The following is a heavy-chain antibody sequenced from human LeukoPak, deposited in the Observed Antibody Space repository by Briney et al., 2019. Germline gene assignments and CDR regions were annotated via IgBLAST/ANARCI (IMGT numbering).Heavy chain of an antibody. CDR3: AREAAVDPYYFDY. J-gene: IGHJ4*02. CDR1: GFTVSRNY. V-gene: IGHV3-66*01. CDR2: IYNSGTT. D-gene: IGHD6-13*01. Sequence: GGSLRLSCAGSGFTVSRNYMTWVRQAPGKGLEWGSIIYNSGTTNYADSVKGRITISRDKAENTLYLEMNSLRVEDTALYYCAREAAVDPYYFDYWGQGTLVTVSS.